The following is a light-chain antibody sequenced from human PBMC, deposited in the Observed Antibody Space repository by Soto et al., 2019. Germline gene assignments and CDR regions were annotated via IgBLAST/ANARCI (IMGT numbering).Light chain of an antibody. J-gene: IGLJ2*01. Sequence: QSVLTQPPSVSGAPGQRVTISCTGSSSNIGAGYDVHWYQQLPGTAPKLLIYGNSNRPSGVPDRFSGSKSGTSASLAITGLQAEDDADYFCQSYDSSPSGMVFGGGTKLTVL. V-gene: IGLV1-40*01. CDR3: QSYDSSPSGMV. CDR1: SSNIGAGYD. CDR2: GNS.